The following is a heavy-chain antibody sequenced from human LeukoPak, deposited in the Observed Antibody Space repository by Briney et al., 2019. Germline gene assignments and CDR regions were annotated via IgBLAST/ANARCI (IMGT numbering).Heavy chain of an antibody. CDR3: ARDQGQWLVQGYFDY. D-gene: IGHD6-19*01. V-gene: IGHV3-21*01. CDR2: ISSSSSYI. CDR1: GFTFSSYS. Sequence: PGGSLRLSCAASGFTFSSYSMNWVRQAPGKGLEWVSSISSSSSYIYYADSVKGRFTISRDNAKNSLYLQMNSLRAEDTAVYYCARDQGQWLVQGYFDYWGQGTLVTVSS. J-gene: IGHJ4*02.